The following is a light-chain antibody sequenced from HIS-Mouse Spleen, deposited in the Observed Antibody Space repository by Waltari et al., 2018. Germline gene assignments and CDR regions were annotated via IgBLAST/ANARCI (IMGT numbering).Light chain of an antibody. CDR3: CSYAGSSTYWV. Sequence: QSALTQPASVSGSPGQSITISCTGTSSDVGSYNLVSWYQQHPGKAPKLMIYEGSKRPSGVSNRFSGSKYGNTASLTISGLKAEDEADYYCCSYAGSSTYWVFGGGTELTVL. V-gene: IGLV2-23*01. J-gene: IGLJ3*02. CDR2: EGS. CDR1: SSDVGSYNL.